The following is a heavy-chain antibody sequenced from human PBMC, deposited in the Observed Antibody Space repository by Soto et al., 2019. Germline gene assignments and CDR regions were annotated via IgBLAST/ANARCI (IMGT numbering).Heavy chain of an antibody. CDR1: GFTFSSFP. V-gene: IGHV3-30-3*01. D-gene: IGHD7-27*01. Sequence: QVQLVESGGGVVQPGRSLRLSCAASGFTFSSFPMHWVRQAPGKGLEWVAVISYDGSNKYYADSVKGRFTISRDNSKNPLYLQMNSLRAEDTAVYYCARDPGDQPQYVDYWGQGTLVTVSS. CDR2: ISYDGSNK. J-gene: IGHJ4*02. CDR3: ARDPGDQPQYVDY.